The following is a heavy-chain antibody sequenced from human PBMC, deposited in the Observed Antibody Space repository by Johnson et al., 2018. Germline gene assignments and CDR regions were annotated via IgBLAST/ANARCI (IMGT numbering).Heavy chain of an antibody. D-gene: IGHD4-17*01. Sequence: QVQLVESGGGVVQPGRSLRLSCAASGFTFSSYGMHWVRQAPGKGLEWVAVISYDGSNKYYADSVKGRFTISRDNSKNTLYLQMNSLRAEDTAVYYWAKGAPYGDLAGGMDVWGQGTTVTVSS. CDR2: ISYDGSNK. J-gene: IGHJ6*02. V-gene: IGHV3-30*18. CDR3: AKGAPYGDLAGGMDV. CDR1: GFTFSSYG.